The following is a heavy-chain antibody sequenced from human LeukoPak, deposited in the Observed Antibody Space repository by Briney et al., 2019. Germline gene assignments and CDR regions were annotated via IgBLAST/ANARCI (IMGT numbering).Heavy chain of an antibody. V-gene: IGHV3-49*05. CDR1: GFTFNEYA. CDR2: IRSKGSGGTI. Sequence: NPGGSLRLSCTASGFTFNEYAMSWFRQAPGKGLEWVGFIRSKGSGGTIEYAASVKGRFTLSRDDSKGIVSLQMNSLQSEDTAVYYCVKGRTRADSWGQGTLVTVSS. D-gene: IGHD3-3*01. CDR3: VKGRTRADS. J-gene: IGHJ4*02.